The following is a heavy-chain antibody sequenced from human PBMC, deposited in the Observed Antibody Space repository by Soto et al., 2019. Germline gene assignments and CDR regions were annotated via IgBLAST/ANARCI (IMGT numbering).Heavy chain of an antibody. CDR3: AGLESGTLWSFDP. D-gene: IGHD1-26*01. CDR2: IDPSDSYT. J-gene: IGHJ5*02. V-gene: IGHV5-10-1*01. Sequence: GESLKISCKGSGYSFTSYWISWVRQMPGKGLEWMGRIDPSDSYTNYSPSFQGHVTISADKSISTAYLRWSSLKASDTAMYYCAGLESGTLWSFDPWGQGTLVTVSS. CDR1: GYSFTSYW.